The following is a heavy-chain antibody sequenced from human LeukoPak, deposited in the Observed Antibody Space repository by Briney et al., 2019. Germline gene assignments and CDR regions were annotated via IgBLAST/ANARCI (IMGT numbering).Heavy chain of an antibody. J-gene: IGHJ3*02. CDR2: IDPGDTDT. V-gene: IGHV5-51*01. Sequence: GESLKISCQSSGYSFTRNRIGWVRQMPGKGLEWMAIIDPGDTDTTKYSPSFEGHVTISVDTSVSTAYLHWSSLRASDTALYYCARHRGWNDDDAFDIWGQGTMVTVSS. CDR3: ARHRGWNDDDAFDI. CDR1: GYSFTRNR. D-gene: IGHD1-1*01.